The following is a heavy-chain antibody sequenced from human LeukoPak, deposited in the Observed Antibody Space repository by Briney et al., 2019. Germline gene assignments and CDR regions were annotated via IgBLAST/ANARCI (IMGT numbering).Heavy chain of an antibody. CDR3: ARPSIRARGFDI. CDR1: GYTFTSYD. V-gene: IGHV1-8*01. CDR2: MNPNSGNT. D-gene: IGHD3-3*02. Sequence: ASVKLSCKASGYTFTSYDINWVRQATGQGLEWMGWMNPNSGNTGYAQKFPGRVTMTRNTSISTAYMELSSLRSEDTAVYYCARPSIRARGFDIWGQGTMVTVSS. J-gene: IGHJ3*02.